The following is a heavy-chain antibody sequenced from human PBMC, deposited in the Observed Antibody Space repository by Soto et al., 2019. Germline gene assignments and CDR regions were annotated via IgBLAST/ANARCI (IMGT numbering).Heavy chain of an antibody. Sequence: QVQLVESGGGVVQPGRSLRLSCAASGFTFSSYAMHWVRQAPGKGLEWVAVISYDGSNKYYADSVKGRFTISRDNSKNTLYLQMNSLRAEDTAVYYCARDRILGSGSYNGMDVWGQGTTVTVSS. CDR3: ARDRILGSGSYNGMDV. CDR2: ISYDGSNK. CDR1: GFTFSSYA. J-gene: IGHJ6*02. V-gene: IGHV3-30-3*01. D-gene: IGHD1-26*01.